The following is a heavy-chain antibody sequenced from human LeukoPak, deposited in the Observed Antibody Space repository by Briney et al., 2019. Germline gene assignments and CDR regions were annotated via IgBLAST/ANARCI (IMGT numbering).Heavy chain of an antibody. D-gene: IGHD5-18*01. J-gene: IGHJ4*02. CDR2: ISWNSGSI. CDR3: AKAKRGYSYGFDH. V-gene: IGHV3-9*03. Sequence: GGSLRLSCAASGFTFDDYAMHWVRQAPGKGLEWVSGISWNSGSIGYADSVKGRFTISRDNAKNSLYLQMNSLRAEDMALYYCAKAKRGYSYGFDHWGQGTLVTVSS. CDR1: GFTFDDYA.